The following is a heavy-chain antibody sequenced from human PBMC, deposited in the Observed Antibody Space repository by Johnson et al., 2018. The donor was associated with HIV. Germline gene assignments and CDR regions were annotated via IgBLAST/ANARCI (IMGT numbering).Heavy chain of an antibody. CDR1: GFTFDDYA. CDR3: AKEVAYCGGAGTAFDI. Sequence: VHLVESGGGVVQPGRSLRLSCAASGFTFDDYAMHWVRQAPGKGLEWVSGIRWNSGSIGYADSVKGRFTISRDNAKNSLYLQMNSLRAEDTALYYCAKEVAYCGGAGTAFDIWGQGTMVTVSS. J-gene: IGHJ3*02. CDR2: IRWNSGSI. V-gene: IGHV3-9*01. D-gene: IGHD2-21*01.